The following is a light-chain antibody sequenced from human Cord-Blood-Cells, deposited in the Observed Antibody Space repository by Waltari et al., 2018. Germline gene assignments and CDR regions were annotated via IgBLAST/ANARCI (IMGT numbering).Light chain of an antibody. J-gene: IGLJ1*01. CDR1: SSDVGGYNY. CDR2: DVS. V-gene: IGLV2-14*03. Sequence: QSALTQPASVSGSPGQSITISCTGTSSDVGGYNYVSWYQQHPGKAPKLMIYDVSNRPSGVSNRFSGSKSGNTASLTISGLQAEDEADYYCSSYTSSPRYVFRTGTKVTVL. CDR3: SSYTSSPRYV.